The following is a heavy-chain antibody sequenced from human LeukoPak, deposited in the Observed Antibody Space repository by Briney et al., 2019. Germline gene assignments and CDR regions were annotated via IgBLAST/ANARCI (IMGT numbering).Heavy chain of an antibody. J-gene: IGHJ4*02. CDR3: AKNWGSLDY. D-gene: IGHD7-27*01. CDR1: GFTFDSNS. CDR2: IKQDGSEK. V-gene: IGHV3-7*01. Sequence: GGVLRLSCAASGFTFDSNSMSWVRQAPGKGLEWVANIKQDGSEKYYVDSVKGRFTISRDNAKNSLYLQMNSLRAEDTAVYYCAKNWGSLDYWGPGTLVTVSS.